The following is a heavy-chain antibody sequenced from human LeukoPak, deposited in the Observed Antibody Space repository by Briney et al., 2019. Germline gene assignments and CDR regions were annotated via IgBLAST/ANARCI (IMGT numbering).Heavy chain of an antibody. J-gene: IGHJ4*02. Sequence: PSETLSLTCTVSGYSISSGYYWGWIRPRPGKGLEWIGIIYYSGSTYYNPSLKRRVTISVDTEKNQLSLKLRSVSAADTAVYYCARASLHCISTSCYILSSSGFDYWGQGTLVTVSS. CDR3: ARASLHCISTSCYILSSSGFDY. V-gene: IGHV4-38-2*02. CDR2: IYYSGST. D-gene: IGHD2-2*01. CDR1: GYSISSGYY.